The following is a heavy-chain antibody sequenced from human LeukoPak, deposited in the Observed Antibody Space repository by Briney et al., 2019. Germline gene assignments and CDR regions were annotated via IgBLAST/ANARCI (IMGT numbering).Heavy chain of an antibody. CDR2: ISTNGGST. J-gene: IGHJ4*02. D-gene: IGHD6-19*01. CDR1: GFTFSSYA. CDR3: AREAGYCDY. Sequence: GGSLRLSCAASGFTFSSYAMHWVRQAPGKGLEDVSAISTNGGSTYYADSVKGRFTISRDNFKNTLYLQMGSLRADDMAVYYCAREAGYCDYWGQGTLVTVSS. V-gene: IGHV3-64*02.